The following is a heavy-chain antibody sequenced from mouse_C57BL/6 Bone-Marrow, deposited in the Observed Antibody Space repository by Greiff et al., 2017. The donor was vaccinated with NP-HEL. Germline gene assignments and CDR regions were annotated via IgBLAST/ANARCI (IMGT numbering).Heavy chain of an antibody. CDR1: GYTFTSYW. J-gene: IGHJ4*01. D-gene: IGHD1-1*01. Sequence: QVQLQQPGAELVKPGASVKMSCKASGYTFTSYWITWVKQRPGQGLEWIGDIYPGCGSTNYNVKVKSKATLTVDTSSSTAYMQLSRLTSEDSAVYDSAKNNTVGANSRYYYAMDYWGQGTSVTVAS. CDR2: IYPGCGST. V-gene: IGHV1-55*01. CDR3: AKNNTVGANSRYYYAMDY.